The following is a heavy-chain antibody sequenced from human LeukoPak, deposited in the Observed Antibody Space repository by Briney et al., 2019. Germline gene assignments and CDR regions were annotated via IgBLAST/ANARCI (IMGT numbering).Heavy chain of an antibody. CDR3: ARIPGTTSFNYYYGMDV. D-gene: IGHD1-7*01. CDR2: IYYSGNT. V-gene: IGHV4-59*05. J-gene: IGHJ6*02. Sequence: SETLSLTCTVSGGSISSYLWNWIRQPPGKGLEWIGSIYYSGNTYYNPSLKSRVTISGDTSKNQFSLKLSSVTAADTAVYYCARIPGTTSFNYYYGMDVWGQGTTVTVSS. CDR1: GGSISSYL.